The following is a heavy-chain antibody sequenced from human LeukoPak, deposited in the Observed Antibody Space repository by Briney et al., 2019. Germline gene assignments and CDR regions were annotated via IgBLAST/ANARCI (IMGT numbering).Heavy chain of an antibody. V-gene: IGHV3-23*01. CDR2: ISGSGGST. Sequence: PGGSLRLSCAASGFTFSSYAVSWVRQAPGKGLEWVSAISGSGGSTYYADSVKGRFTISRDNSKNTLYLQMNSLRAEDTAVYYCAKLRDIVVVPAAIQGGSFDYWGQGTLVTVSS. J-gene: IGHJ4*02. D-gene: IGHD2-2*02. CDR1: GFTFSSYA. CDR3: AKLRDIVVVPAAIQGGSFDY.